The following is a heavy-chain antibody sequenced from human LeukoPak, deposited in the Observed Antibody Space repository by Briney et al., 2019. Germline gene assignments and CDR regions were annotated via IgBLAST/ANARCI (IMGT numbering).Heavy chain of an antibody. V-gene: IGHV3-30*02. D-gene: IGHD3-22*01. CDR3: AKGRTMIVVSFDY. CDR1: GFTFSSYG. J-gene: IGHJ4*02. Sequence: GGSLRLSCAASGFTFSSYGMHWVRPAPGKGLEWVAFIRYEGSNKYYADSVKGRFTISRDNSQNTLYLQMNSLRAEDTAVYYCAKGRTMIVVSFDYWGQGTLVTVSS. CDR2: IRYEGSNK.